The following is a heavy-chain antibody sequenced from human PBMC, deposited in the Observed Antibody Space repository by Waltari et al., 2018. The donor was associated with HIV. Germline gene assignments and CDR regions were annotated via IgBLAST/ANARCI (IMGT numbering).Heavy chain of an antibody. Sequence: QVQLQQWGAGLLKPSETLSLTCAVYGGSFSGYYWRWLRQPPGKGLEWIGEINNSGSTNDNPALKSRVTIAVDTSKNQFSLKLSSVTAADTAVYYCARGSGSYQRPWGQGTLVTVSS. CDR1: GGSFSGYY. J-gene: IGHJ5*02. D-gene: IGHD1-26*01. CDR3: ARGSGSYQRP. CDR2: INNSGST. V-gene: IGHV4-34*01.